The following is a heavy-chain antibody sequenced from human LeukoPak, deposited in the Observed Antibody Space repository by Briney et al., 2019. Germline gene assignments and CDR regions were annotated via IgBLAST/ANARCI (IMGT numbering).Heavy chain of an antibody. J-gene: IGHJ3*02. Sequence: GGSLRLSCAASGLILSDYYMSWIRQAPGKGLEWVSYISSSGTTIYYAHSVKGRFTISRDNAKNSLYLQMNSVRAEDTVVYYCTRSYGSAHSLHIWGQETMVTVSS. D-gene: IGHD3-10*01. V-gene: IGHV3-11*04. CDR3: TRSYGSAHSLHI. CDR1: GLILSDYY. CDR2: ISSSGTTI.